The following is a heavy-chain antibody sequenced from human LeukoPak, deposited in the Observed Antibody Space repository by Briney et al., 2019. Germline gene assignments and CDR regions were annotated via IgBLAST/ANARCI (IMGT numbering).Heavy chain of an antibody. CDR1: GYSFTSYW. V-gene: IGHV5-51*01. J-gene: IGHJ4*02. Sequence: RGESLKISCKGSGYSFTSYWIGWVRQVPGKGLEWMGIIYPGDSDTRYSPSFRGQVTISADKSISTAYLQWSSLKASDTAMYYCARQSTSYDSSGYYYNYWGQGTLVTVSS. CDR2: IYPGDSDT. CDR3: ARQSTSYDSSGYYYNY. D-gene: IGHD3-22*01.